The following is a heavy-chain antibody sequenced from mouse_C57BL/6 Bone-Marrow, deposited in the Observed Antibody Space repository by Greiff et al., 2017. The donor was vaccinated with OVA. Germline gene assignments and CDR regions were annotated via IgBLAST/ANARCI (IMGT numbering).Heavy chain of an antibody. CDR1: GYTFTSYW. V-gene: IGHV1-72*01. Sequence: VQLQQPGAELVKPGASVKLSCKASGYTFTSYWMHWVKQRPGRGLEWIGSIDPNSGGTTSNEKFKGKAPLTVDKPSSTAYMQLSSLTSEDAAVYYCARAIWDDYGSSYVGFAYWGQGTLVTVSA. J-gene: IGHJ3*01. CDR2: IDPNSGGT. CDR3: ARAIWDDYGSSYVGFAY. D-gene: IGHD1-1*01.